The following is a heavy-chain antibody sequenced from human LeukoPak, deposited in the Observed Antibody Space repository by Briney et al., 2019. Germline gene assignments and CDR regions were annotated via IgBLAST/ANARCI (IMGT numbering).Heavy chain of an antibody. Sequence: GGSLRLSCAASGFTFSSYNMNWVRQAPGKGLEWVSYIGSASTTIYYADSVKGRFTISGDNAKSSLYLQMNSLRDEDTAVYYCARDPSDYWGQGTLVTVSS. V-gene: IGHV3-48*02. CDR3: ARDPSDY. CDR1: GFTFSSYN. CDR2: IGSASTTI. J-gene: IGHJ4*02.